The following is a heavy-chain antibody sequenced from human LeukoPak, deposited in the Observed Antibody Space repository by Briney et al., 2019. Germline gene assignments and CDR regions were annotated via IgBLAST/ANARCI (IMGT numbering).Heavy chain of an antibody. D-gene: IGHD7-27*01. V-gene: IGHV3-9*01. CDR3: AKDMGHLWGSRSDAFDI. J-gene: IGHJ3*02. CDR2: ISWNSGSI. Sequence: SGGSLRLFCAASGFTFDDYAMHWVRQAPGKGLEWVSGISWNSGSIGYADSVKGRFTISRDNAKNSLYLQMNSLRAEDTASYYCAKDMGHLWGSRSDAFDIWGQGTMVTVSS. CDR1: GFTFDDYA.